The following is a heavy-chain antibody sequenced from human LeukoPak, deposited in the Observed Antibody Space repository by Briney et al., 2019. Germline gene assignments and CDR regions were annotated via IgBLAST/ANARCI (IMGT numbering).Heavy chain of an antibody. CDR2: IYYSGST. V-gene: IGHV4-59*01. CDR3: ARVGPWGQWLYLSYYYGMDV. D-gene: IGHD6-19*01. Sequence: SETLSLTCTVSGGSISRYYWSWIRQPPGKGLEWIGYIYYSGSTNYNPSLKSRVTISVDTSKNQFSLKLSSVTAADTAVYYCARVGPWGQWLYLSYYYGMDVWGQGTTVTVSS. J-gene: IGHJ6*02. CDR1: GGSISRYY.